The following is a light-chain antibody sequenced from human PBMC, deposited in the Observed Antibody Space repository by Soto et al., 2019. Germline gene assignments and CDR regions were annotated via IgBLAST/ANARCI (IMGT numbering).Light chain of an antibody. V-gene: IGKV3-20*01. CDR1: QRVSNSY. J-gene: IGKJ2*01. CDR3: QQYERPPFA. Sequence: EIVLTQSPGTLSLSPGDRATLSCRASQRVSNSYLAWYQQKPGQAPRLLIYDASTRAAGVPDRVTGGGSGTDFTLTISALDPEDFALYFCQQYERPPFAFGQGTRLEI. CDR2: DAS.